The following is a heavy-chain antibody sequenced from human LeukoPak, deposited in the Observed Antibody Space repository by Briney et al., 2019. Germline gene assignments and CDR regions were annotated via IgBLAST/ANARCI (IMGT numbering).Heavy chain of an antibody. V-gene: IGHV1-18*01. Sequence: ASVKVCCKASGYTFTSYGISWVRQAPGQGLEWMGWISAYNGNTNYAQRLQGRVTMTTDTSTSTAYMELRSLRSDDTAVYYCARAGITMVRGVQYNWFDPWGQGTLVTVSS. CDR1: GYTFTSYG. J-gene: IGHJ5*02. CDR2: ISAYNGNT. CDR3: ARAGITMVRGVQYNWFDP. D-gene: IGHD3-10*01.